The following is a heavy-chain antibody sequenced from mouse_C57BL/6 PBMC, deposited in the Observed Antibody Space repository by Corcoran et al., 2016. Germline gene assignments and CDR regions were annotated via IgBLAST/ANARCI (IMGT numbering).Heavy chain of an antibody. CDR1: GYTFTDYY. D-gene: IGHD1-1*01. CDR3: ARKYGSSSYYAMDY. V-gene: IGHV1-75*01. Sequence: QVQLQQSGPELVKPGASVKLSCKASGYTFTDYYINWVKQRPGQGLEWIGWIFPGSGSTYYNEKFKGKDTLTVDKSSSTAYMLLSSLTSEDSAVYFCARKYGSSSYYAMDYWGQGTSVTVSS. CDR2: IFPGSGST. J-gene: IGHJ4*01.